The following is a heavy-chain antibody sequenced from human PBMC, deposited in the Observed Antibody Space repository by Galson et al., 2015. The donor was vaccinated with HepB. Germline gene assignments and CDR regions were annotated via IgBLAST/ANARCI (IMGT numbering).Heavy chain of an antibody. Sequence: SLRLSCAASGFTFSSYAMHWVRQAPGKGLEWVAVISYDGSNKYYADSVKGRFTISRDNSKNTLYLQMNSLRAEDMAVYYCARARGDGSGSYGYWGQGTLVTVSS. V-gene: IGHV3-30*04. CDR2: ISYDGSNK. D-gene: IGHD3-10*01. J-gene: IGHJ4*02. CDR1: GFTFSSYA. CDR3: ARARGDGSGSYGY.